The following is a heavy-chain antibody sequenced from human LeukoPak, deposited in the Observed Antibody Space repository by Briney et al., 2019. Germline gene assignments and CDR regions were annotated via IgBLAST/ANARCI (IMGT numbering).Heavy chain of an antibody. V-gene: IGHV1-18*01. D-gene: IGHD3-3*01. CDR2: ISXXKGNT. Sequence: YTFTSXGXXWVRXXPGQXXXXMXWISXXKGNTNYAKKLQGRVTMTRDRFTRTAYMELRRLRDDDTAVYYCARSSAAFWSGRGVRPDFDYWGQGTLVTVSS. J-gene: IGHJ4*02. CDR3: ARSSAAFWSGRGVRPDFDY. CDR1: YTFTSXG.